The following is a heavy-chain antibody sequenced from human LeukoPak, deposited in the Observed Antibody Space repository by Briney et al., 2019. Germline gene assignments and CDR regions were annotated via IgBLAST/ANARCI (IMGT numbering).Heavy chain of an antibody. V-gene: IGHV3-48*01. CDR1: GFSFSTSS. Sequence: GGSLRLSCADSGFSFSTSSMSWVRQTPGKGLEWISYIRGSSTTIYYADSVKGRFTISRDNARNSLYLQMNDLRAEDTGVYFCARDARSRGGTDACYGQYFDYWGQGSLVTVSS. CDR2: IRGSSTTI. D-gene: IGHD2-2*01. J-gene: IGHJ4*02. CDR3: ARDARSRGGTDACYGQYFDY.